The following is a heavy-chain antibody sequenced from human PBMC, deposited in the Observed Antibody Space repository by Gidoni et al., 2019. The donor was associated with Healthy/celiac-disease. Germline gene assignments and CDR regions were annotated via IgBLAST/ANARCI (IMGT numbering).Heavy chain of an antibody. J-gene: IGHJ5*02. CDR1: GGSISSSSYY. D-gene: IGHD5-12*01. V-gene: IGHV4-39*01. CDR3: ARVYSGYDYWFDP. Sequence: QLQLQESGPGLVKPSETLSLTCTVSGGSISSSSYYWGWIRQPPGKGLEWIGSIYYSGSTYYNPSLKSRVTISVDTSKNQFSLKLSSVTAADTAVYYCARVYSGYDYWFDPWGQGTLVTVSS. CDR2: IYYSGST.